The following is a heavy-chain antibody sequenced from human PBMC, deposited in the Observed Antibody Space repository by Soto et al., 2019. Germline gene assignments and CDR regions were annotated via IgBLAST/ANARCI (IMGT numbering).Heavy chain of an antibody. CDR1: GYTFTGYY. Sequence: ASVKVSCKASGYTFTGYYMHWVRQAPGQGLEWMGWINPNSGGTNYAQKFQGWVTMTRDTSISTAYMELSRLRSDDTAVYYCAREYGGSSIAVAGLTPNYYGMDVWGQGTTVTVSS. D-gene: IGHD6-19*01. CDR2: INPNSGGT. V-gene: IGHV1-2*04. J-gene: IGHJ6*02. CDR3: AREYGGSSIAVAGLTPNYYGMDV.